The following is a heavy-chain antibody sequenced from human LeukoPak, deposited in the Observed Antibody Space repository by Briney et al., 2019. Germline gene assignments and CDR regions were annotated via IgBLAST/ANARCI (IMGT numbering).Heavy chain of an antibody. D-gene: IGHD2-15*01. CDR3: ARYPRRLQGGRHDAFDI. J-gene: IGHJ3*02. CDR2: TIAISGTA. V-gene: IGHV1-69*06. Sequence: GASVKVSRQSYRGTYSSYDNSWMRQAPGHALERMGGTIAISGTANYAQKFQGRVTITADKSTSTTYMELSSLKSKDTAVYYWARYPRRLQGGRHDAFDIWGQGTMVTVSS. CDR1: RGTYSSYD.